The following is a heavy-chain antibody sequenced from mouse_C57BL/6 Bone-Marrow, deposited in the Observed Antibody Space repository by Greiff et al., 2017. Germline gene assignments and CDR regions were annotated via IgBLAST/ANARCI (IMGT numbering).Heavy chain of an antibody. D-gene: IGHD1-1*01. CDR2: IYPRSGNT. CDR1: GYTFTSYG. CDR3: TRWGSSYDY. J-gene: IGHJ2*01. V-gene: IGHV1-81*01. Sequence: VQLQQSGAELARPGASVKLSCKASGYTFTSYGISWVKQSTGQGLEWIGEIYPRSGNTYYNEKFKGKATLAADKSSSTAYMELRSLTSEDAAVYFCTRWGSSYDYWGQGTTLTVSA.